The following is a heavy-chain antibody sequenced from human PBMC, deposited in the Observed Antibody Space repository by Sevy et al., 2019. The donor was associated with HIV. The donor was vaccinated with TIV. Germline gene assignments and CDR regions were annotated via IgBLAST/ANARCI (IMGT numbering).Heavy chain of an antibody. D-gene: IGHD1-26*01. CDR1: GYSITSYW. CDR2: IYAGDSDT. Sequence: GESLKISCKGSGYSITSYWIGWVRQMPGKGLEWMGMIYAGDSDTRYSPSFEGQVTISADKSISTAYLQWSIPKASDTAMYYCARRTPSYYGATYNWFDPWGQGTLVTVSS. CDR3: ARRTPSYYGATYNWFDP. V-gene: IGHV5-51*01. J-gene: IGHJ5*02.